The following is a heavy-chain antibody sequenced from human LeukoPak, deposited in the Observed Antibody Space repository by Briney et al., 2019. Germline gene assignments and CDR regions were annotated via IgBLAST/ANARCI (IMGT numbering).Heavy chain of an antibody. Sequence: MPSETLSLTCAVYGGSFSGYYWSWIRQPPGKGLEWIGEINHSGSTNYNPSLKSRVTISVDTSKNQFSLKLSSVTAADTAVYYCARDTWWDRRRVWGQGTMVTVSS. CDR3: ARDTWWDRRRV. J-gene: IGHJ3*01. D-gene: IGHD2-8*02. CDR1: GGSFSGYY. V-gene: IGHV4-34*01. CDR2: INHSGST.